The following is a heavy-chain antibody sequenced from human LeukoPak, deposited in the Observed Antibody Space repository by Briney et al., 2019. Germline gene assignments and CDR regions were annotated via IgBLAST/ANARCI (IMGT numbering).Heavy chain of an antibody. Sequence: GGSLRLSCAASGFIFSKYAMEWVRQAPGKGLEWVSSIDGPSDSIYYADSVKGRFTISRDDAKNSVYLHMNSLRAEDTGIYYCARLVCTTIPCYGKFYFDYWGQGTLVPVAS. V-gene: IGHV3-21*06. CDR2: IDGPSDSI. D-gene: IGHD1-1*01. CDR3: ARLVCTTIPCYGKFYFDY. CDR1: GFIFSKYA. J-gene: IGHJ4*02.